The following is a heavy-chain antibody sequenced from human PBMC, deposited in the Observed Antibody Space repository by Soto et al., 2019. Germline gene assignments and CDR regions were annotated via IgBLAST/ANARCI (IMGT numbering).Heavy chain of an antibody. V-gene: IGHV3-73*01. Sequence: EVQLVESGGGLVQPGGSLKLSCAVSGFTFSGSAMHWVRQASGKGLEWVGRIRSKSNSYATAYAASVKGRFTISRDDSKHTAYLQMNSLKTEDTAVYYCTRGYGDCVRDYWGQGTLVTVSS. CDR1: GFTFSGSA. CDR2: IRSKSNSYAT. CDR3: TRGYGDCVRDY. J-gene: IGHJ4*02. D-gene: IGHD4-17*01.